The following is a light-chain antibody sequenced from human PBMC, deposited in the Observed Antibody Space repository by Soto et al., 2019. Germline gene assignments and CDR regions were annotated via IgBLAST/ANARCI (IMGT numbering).Light chain of an antibody. Sequence: EIVLTQSPGTLSLSPGERATLSCRVSQSVSSSYLAWFQQKPGQAPRLLIYGASTRATGIPDRFSGSGSGTDFTLTISRLEPEDFAVYYCQRYGSSPRTFGQGTKVDIK. V-gene: IGKV3-20*01. CDR3: QRYGSSPRT. CDR2: GAS. CDR1: QSVSSSY. J-gene: IGKJ1*01.